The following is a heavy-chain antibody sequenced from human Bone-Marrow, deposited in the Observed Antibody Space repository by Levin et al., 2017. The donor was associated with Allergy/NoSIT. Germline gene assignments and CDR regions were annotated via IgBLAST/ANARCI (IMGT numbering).Heavy chain of an antibody. J-gene: IGHJ1*01. V-gene: IGHV1-18*01. Sequence: ASVKVSCKASGYTFTNHGFTWVRQAPEQGLEWVGWIGNDNDNTNYAQKLQGRVTLTTDTSTSTAYMELRSLTSDDTAVYYCGRAANSVGGTKYVPHWGQGTLVTVSS. CDR2: IGNDNDNT. CDR3: GRAANSVGGTKYVPH. CDR1: GYTFTNHG. D-gene: IGHD6-19*01.